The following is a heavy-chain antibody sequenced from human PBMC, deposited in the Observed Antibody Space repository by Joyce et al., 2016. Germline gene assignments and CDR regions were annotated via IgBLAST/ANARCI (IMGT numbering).Heavy chain of an antibody. V-gene: IGHV1-24*01. CDR2: FQPEDGER. Sequence: QVQLAQSGPEVKKPGASVKVSCKVSGKSLSELSMHWVRHFPGKGLEWLGSFQPEDGERMYAGNLPGRVTMTEDTSTGGGYMEVNSLAFEGTAIKYCAISSVRGWGVWVSWGQRTLVTVSS. CDR1: GKSLSELS. CDR3: AISSVRGWGVWVS. J-gene: IGHJ5*02. D-gene: IGHD6-19*01.